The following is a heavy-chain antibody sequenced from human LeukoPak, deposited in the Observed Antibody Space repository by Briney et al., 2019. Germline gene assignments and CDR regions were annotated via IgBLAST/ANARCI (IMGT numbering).Heavy chain of an antibody. J-gene: IGHJ6*03. CDR2: MNPNSGNT. Sequence: GASVKVSCKASGYTFTSYDINWVRQATGQGLEWMGWMNPNSGNTGYAQKFQSRVTMTRNTSISTAYMELSSLRSEDTAVYYCARGNGASYYDFWSGYYFAPYYYYMDVWGKGTTVTVFS. CDR3: ARGNGASYYDFWSGYYFAPYYYYMDV. CDR1: GYTFTSYD. D-gene: IGHD3-3*01. V-gene: IGHV1-8*01.